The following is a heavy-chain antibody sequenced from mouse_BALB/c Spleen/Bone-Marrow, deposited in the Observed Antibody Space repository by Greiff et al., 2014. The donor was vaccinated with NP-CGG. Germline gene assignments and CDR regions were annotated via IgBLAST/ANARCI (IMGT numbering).Heavy chain of an antibody. Sequence: QVQLQQSGAELVKPRASVKLSCKASGYTFTSYWMHWVKQRPGQGLEWIGEINPSNGRTNYNEKFKSKATLTVDKSSSTAYMQLSSLTSEDSAVYYCARPDGYYPYYYAMDYWGQGTSVTVSS. V-gene: IGHV1S81*02. J-gene: IGHJ4*01. D-gene: IGHD2-3*01. CDR3: ARPDGYYPYYYAMDY. CDR2: INPSNGRT. CDR1: GYTFTSYW.